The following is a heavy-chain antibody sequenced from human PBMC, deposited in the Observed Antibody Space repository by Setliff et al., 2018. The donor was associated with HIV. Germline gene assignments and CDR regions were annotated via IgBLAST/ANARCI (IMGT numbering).Heavy chain of an antibody. D-gene: IGHD5-18*01. J-gene: IGHJ5*02. V-gene: IGHV3-7*03. CDR1: GFTFSTYW. CDR3: ARYSYGYVRDLRFGP. CDR2: INQDGSVT. Sequence: PGGSLRLSCVASGFTFSTYWMSWVRQAPGKGLESVANINQDGSVTNYVDSVKGRFTISRDNARNLVYLQMSSLRAEDTAAYYCARYSYGYVRDLRFGPWGQGTLVTVSS.